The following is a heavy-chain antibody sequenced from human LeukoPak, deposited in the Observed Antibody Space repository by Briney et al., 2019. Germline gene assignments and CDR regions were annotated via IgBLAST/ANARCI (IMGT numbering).Heavy chain of an antibody. D-gene: IGHD7-27*01. J-gene: IGHJ4*02. Sequence: PGGSLRLSCAASGFTLSTYAMHWVRQPPGKGLEWVAVMSFDGGDIQYADSVRGRFTISRDNSKNTLFLQMNSLRTEDTAIYYCARDKWGSIDYWGQGILVTVSS. V-gene: IGHV3-30-3*01. CDR3: ARDKWGSIDY. CDR1: GFTLSTYA. CDR2: MSFDGGDI.